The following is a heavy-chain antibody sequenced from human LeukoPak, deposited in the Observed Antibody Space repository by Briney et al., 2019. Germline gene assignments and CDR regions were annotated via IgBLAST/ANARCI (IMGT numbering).Heavy chain of an antibody. J-gene: IGHJ5*02. V-gene: IGHV4-34*01. CDR3: ARCGSYYYWFDP. CDR1: GGSFSGYY. D-gene: IGHD1-26*01. Sequence: PSETLSLTCAVYGGSFSGYYWSWIRQPPGKGLEWIGEINHSGSANYNPSLKSRVTISVDTSKNQFSLKLSSVTAADTAVYYCARCGSYYYWFDPWGQGTLVTVSS. CDR2: INHSGSA.